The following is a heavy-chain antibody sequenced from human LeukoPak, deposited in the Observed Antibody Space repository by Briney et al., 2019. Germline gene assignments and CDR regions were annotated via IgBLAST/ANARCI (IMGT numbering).Heavy chain of an antibody. CDR3: ARDWFGELLPDYGMDV. J-gene: IGHJ6*02. V-gene: IGHV3-11*04. Sequence: GGSLRLSCAASGLTFSDEYMSWIRQAPGKGLEWVSYISNNGDFIAYADSVKGRFTISRDNAKNSLYLQMNSLRAEDTAVYYCARDWFGELLPDYGMDVWGQGTTVTVSS. CDR1: GLTFSDEY. CDR2: ISNNGDFI. D-gene: IGHD3-10*01.